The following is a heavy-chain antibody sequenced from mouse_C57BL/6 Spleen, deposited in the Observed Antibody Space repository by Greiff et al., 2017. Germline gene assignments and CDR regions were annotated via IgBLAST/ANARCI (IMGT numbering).Heavy chain of an antibody. Sequence: EVQLVESGGGLVQPKGSLKLSCAASGFSFNTYAMNWVRQAPGKGLEWVARIRSKSNNYATYSADSVKDRFTISRDDSESMLYLQMNNLKTDDTAIYYCVRLYDYDYAMDYWGQGTSVTVSS. D-gene: IGHD2-4*01. CDR1: GFSFNTYA. J-gene: IGHJ4*01. CDR3: VRLYDYDYAMDY. CDR2: IRSKSNNYAT. V-gene: IGHV10-1*01.